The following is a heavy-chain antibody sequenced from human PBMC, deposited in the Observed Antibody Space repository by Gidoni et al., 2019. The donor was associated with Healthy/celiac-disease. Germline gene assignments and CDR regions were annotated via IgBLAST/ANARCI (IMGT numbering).Heavy chain of an antibody. D-gene: IGHD2-15*01. CDR2: INPNSGGT. CDR1: GYTFTGSY. CDR3: ARDKVVVAAPNYYYYGMDV. Sequence: QVQLVQSGAEVKKPGASVKVSCKASGYTFTGSYMHWVRQAPGQGLEWMGWINPNSGGTNYAQKFQGWVTMTRDTSISTAYMELSRLRSDDTAVYYCARDKVVVAAPNYYYYGMDVWGQGTTVTVSS. J-gene: IGHJ6*02. V-gene: IGHV1-2*04.